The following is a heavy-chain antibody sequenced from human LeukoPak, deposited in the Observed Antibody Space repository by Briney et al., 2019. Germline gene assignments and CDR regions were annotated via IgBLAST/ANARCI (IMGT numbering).Heavy chain of an antibody. CDR3: ARVGSDWFDP. V-gene: IGHV3-30*04. CDR2: ISYDGSNK. CDR1: GFTFSSYA. J-gene: IGHJ5*02. D-gene: IGHD3-16*01. Sequence: GGSLGLSCAASGFTFSSYAMHWVRQAPGKGLEWVAVISYDGSNKYYADSVKGRFTISRDNSKNTLYLQMNSLRAEDTAVYYCARVGSDWFDPWGQGTLVTVSS.